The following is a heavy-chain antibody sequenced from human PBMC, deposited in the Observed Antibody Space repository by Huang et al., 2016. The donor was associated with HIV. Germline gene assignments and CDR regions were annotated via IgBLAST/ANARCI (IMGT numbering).Heavy chain of an antibody. V-gene: IGHV2-70*01. J-gene: IGHJ4*02. CDR3: ERLKRYGTGRRADNDFDS. CDR1: STSGVC. D-gene: IGHD3-9*01. CDR2: IDWDDDT. Sequence: STSGVCVSWIRQPPGKALEWLALIDWDDDTYYRTSLKTRLTISQDASKNQVVLTMTDMDPVDTATYYGERLKRYGTGRRADNDFDSWGQGTLVTVSS.